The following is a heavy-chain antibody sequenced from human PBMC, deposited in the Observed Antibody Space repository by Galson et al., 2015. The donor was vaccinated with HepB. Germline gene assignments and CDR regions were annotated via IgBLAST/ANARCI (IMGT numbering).Heavy chain of an antibody. CDR2: ISYDGSNK. J-gene: IGHJ4*02. CDR3: AKDPAVTTGFDY. Sequence: SLRLSCAASGFAFSSYGMHWVRQAPGKGLEWVAVISYDGSNKYYADSVKGRFTISRDNSKNTLYLQMNSLRAEDTAVYYCAKDPAVTTGFDYWGQGTLVTVSS. CDR1: GFAFSSYG. V-gene: IGHV3-30*18. D-gene: IGHD4-17*01.